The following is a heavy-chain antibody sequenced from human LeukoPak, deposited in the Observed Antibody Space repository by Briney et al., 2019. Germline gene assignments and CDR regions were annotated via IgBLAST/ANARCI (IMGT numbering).Heavy chain of an antibody. Sequence: GASVKVSCKASGYTFTSYDINWVRQATGQGLEWMGWMNPNSGGTNYAQKFQGRVTMTRDTSISTAYMELSRLRSDDTAVYYCARDSGGMVRGVITFDYWGQGTLVTVSS. CDR2: MNPNSGGT. CDR3: ARDSGGMVRGVITFDY. D-gene: IGHD3-10*01. V-gene: IGHV1-2*02. J-gene: IGHJ4*02. CDR1: GYTFTSYD.